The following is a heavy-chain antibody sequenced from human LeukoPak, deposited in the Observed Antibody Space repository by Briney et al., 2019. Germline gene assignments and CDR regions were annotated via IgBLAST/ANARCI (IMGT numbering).Heavy chain of an antibody. CDR2: ISATDVRT. D-gene: IGHD1-26*01. CDR3: AKDLSGSFDY. Sequence: TGGSLRLSCAASGFTFSIYAMSWARQAPGKGLEWVSAISATDVRTYYADSVKGRFTISRDNSKRTLYLQMNSLRAEDTALYYCAKDLSGSFDYWGQGSLVTVSS. J-gene: IGHJ4*02. V-gene: IGHV3-23*01. CDR1: GFTFSIYA.